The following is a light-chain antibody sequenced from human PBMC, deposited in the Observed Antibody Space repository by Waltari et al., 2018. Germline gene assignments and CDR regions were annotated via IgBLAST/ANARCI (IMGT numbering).Light chain of an antibody. CDR1: VLPNQY. CDR3: QSSDSTGTYVL. J-gene: IGLJ2*01. Sequence: SNELTQPSSVSVSPGQTARITCSGDVLPNQYAYWYQQKPGQPPVLIIYKDSARPSGIPERISGSTSGTELTLTISGVQSEDEADYYCQSSDSTGTYVLFGGGTHLTVL. V-gene: IGLV3-25*03. CDR2: KDS.